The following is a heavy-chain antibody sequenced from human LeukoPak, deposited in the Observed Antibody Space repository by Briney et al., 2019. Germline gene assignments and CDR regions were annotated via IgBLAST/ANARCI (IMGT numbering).Heavy chain of an antibody. V-gene: IGHV2-5*02. CDR2: IYWDDDK. CDR1: GFSLSTRGVA. J-gene: IGHJ4*02. D-gene: IGHD3-10*01. Sequence: KSGPTLVNPPQTLTLTCTLSGFSLSTRGVAVAWIRQPPGKALEYLGLIYWDDDKRYNPSLKARLTITKDTSKNQVLLRMTNMDPVDTATYFCAHRFGSGTFYYFDYWGQGTLVTVSS. CDR3: AHRFGSGTFYYFDY.